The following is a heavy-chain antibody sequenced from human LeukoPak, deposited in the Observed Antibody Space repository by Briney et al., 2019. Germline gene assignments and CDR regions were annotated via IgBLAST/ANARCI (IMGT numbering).Heavy chain of an antibody. J-gene: IGHJ5*02. Sequence: PSETLSLTCTVSGGSISSSSYYWGWIRQPPGKGLEWIGSIYYSGSTYYNPSLKSRVTISVDTSKNQFSLKLSSVTAADTAVYYCARHHDGFDPWGQGTLVTVSS. CDR2: IYYSGST. V-gene: IGHV4-39*01. CDR1: GGSISSSSYY. D-gene: IGHD1-1*01. CDR3: ARHHDGFDP.